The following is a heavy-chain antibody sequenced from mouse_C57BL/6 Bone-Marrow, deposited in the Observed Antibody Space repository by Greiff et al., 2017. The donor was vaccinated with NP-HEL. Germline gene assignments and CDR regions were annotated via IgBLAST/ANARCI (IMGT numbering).Heavy chain of an antibody. V-gene: IGHV2-9-1*01. CDR3: ARPNSSYYYGSSRYAMDY. CDR1: GFSLTSYA. J-gene: IGHJ4*01. D-gene: IGHD1-1*01. Sequence: VQRVESGPGLVAPSQSLSITCTVSGFSLTSYAISWVRQPPGKGLEWLGVIWTGGGTNYNSALKSRLSISKDNSKSQVFLKMNSLQTDDTARYYCARPNSSYYYGSSRYAMDYWGQGTSVTVSS. CDR2: IWTGGGT.